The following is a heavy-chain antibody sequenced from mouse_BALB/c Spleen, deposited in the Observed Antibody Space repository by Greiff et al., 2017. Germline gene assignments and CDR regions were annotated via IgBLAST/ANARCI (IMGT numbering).Heavy chain of an antibody. CDR3: APTYGKDAMDD. CDR2: IWSGGST. CDR1: DFSLTSYG. D-gene: IGHD2-1*01. V-gene: IGHV2-2*02. J-gene: IGHJ4*01. Sequence: QVQLKESGPGLVQPSQSLSITCTVSDFSLTSYGVHWVRQSPGKGLEWLGVIWSGGSTDYNAAFISRLSISKDNSKSQVFFKMNSLQANDTAIYYCAPTYGKDAMDDWGQGTSVTVSS.